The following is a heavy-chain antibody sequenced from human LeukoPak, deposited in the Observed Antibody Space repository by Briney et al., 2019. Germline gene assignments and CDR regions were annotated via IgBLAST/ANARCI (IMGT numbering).Heavy chain of an antibody. Sequence: SETLSLTCTVSGGSISSYYWSWIRQPPGKGLEWIGYIYYSGSTNYNPSLKSRVTMSVDTSKNQFSLKLSSVTAADTAVYYCARVNYYDSSGYYLDYWGQGTLVTVSS. V-gene: IGHV4-59*12. CDR1: GGSISSYY. CDR2: IYYSGST. CDR3: ARVNYYDSSGYYLDY. J-gene: IGHJ4*02. D-gene: IGHD3-22*01.